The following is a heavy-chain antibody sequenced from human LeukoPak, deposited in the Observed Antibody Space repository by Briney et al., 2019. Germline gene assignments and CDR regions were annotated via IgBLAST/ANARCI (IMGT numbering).Heavy chain of an antibody. Sequence: GGSLRLSCAASGFTFSSYWMHWFRQAPGKGLVWVSRINSDGSRTSYADSVKGRFTISRDNAKNTLYLQMNSLRAEDTAVYYCVRVGYSSSWYVDYWGQGTLVTVSS. V-gene: IGHV3-74*01. CDR1: GFTFSSYW. CDR2: INSDGSRT. J-gene: IGHJ4*02. CDR3: VRVGYSSSWYVDY. D-gene: IGHD6-13*01.